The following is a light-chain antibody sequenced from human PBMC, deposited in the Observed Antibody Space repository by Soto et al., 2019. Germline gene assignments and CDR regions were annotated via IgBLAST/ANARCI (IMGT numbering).Light chain of an antibody. Sequence: HVLTQSPSASASLGASVKLTCTLSSGHSSYAIAWHQQQPEKGPRYLMKLSSDGSHSKGDGIPDRFSGSSSGAERYLTISSLQSEDEADYYCQTWDTGARVVFGGGTKVTVL. V-gene: IGLV4-69*01. CDR3: QTWDTGARVV. J-gene: IGLJ2*01. CDR1: SGHSSYA. CDR2: LSSDGSH.